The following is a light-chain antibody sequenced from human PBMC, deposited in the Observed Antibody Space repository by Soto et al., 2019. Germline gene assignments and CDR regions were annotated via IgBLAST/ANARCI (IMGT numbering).Light chain of an antibody. Sequence: QSVLTQPASVSGSPGQSITISCTGTSSDVGGYNFVSWYQQHPGKVPKVMIYDVTNRPSGVSTRFSGSKSGNTASLTISGLQAEDEADYYCSSYTSSSSLYVFGTGTKVTVL. CDR3: SSYTSSSSLYV. CDR1: SSDVGGYNF. J-gene: IGLJ1*01. CDR2: DVT. V-gene: IGLV2-14*03.